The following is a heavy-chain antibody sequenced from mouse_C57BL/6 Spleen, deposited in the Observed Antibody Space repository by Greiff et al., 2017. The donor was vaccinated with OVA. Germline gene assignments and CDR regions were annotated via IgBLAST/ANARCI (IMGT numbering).Heavy chain of an antibody. V-gene: IGHV1-55*01. D-gene: IGHD1-1*01. J-gene: IGHJ2*01. CDR3: ASYDGYYFDY. Sequence: QVHVKQSGAELVKPGASVKMSCKASGYTFTSYWITWVKQRPGQGLEWIGDIYPGSGSTNYNEKFKSKATLTVDTSSSTAYMQLSSLTSEDSAVYYCASYDGYYFDYWGQGTTLTVSS. CDR2: IYPGSGST. CDR1: GYTFTSYW.